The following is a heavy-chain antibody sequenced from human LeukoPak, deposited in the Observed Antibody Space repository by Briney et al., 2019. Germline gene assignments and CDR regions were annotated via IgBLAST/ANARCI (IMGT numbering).Heavy chain of an antibody. CDR1: GFTFSSYA. V-gene: IGHV3-30-3*01. J-gene: IGHJ6*02. CDR2: ISYDGSNK. Sequence: PGRSLRLSCAASGFTFSSYAMHWVRQAPGQGLEWVAVISYDGSNKYYADSVKGRFTISRDNSKNTLYLQMNSLRAEDTAVYYCARALGTTVTSAYYYYYYGMDVWGQGTTVTVSS. D-gene: IGHD4-11*01. CDR3: ARALGTTVTSAYYYYYYGMDV.